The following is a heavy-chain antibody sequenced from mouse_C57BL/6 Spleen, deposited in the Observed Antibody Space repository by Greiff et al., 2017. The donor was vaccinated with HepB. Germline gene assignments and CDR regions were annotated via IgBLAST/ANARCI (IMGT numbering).Heavy chain of an antibody. J-gene: IGHJ3*01. CDR1: GYSITSGYY. D-gene: IGHD4-1*02. V-gene: IGHV3-6*01. Sequence: EVQLQESGPGLVKPSQSLSLTCSVTGYSITSGYYWNWIRQFPGNKLEWMGYISYDGSNKYNPSLKNRISITRDTSKNQLFLKLNSVTTEDTATYYCARDQLAWFAYWGQGTLVTVSA. CDR3: ARDQLAWFAY. CDR2: ISYDGSN.